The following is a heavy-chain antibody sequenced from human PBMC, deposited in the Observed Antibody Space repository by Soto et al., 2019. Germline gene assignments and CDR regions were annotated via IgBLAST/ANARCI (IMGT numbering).Heavy chain of an antibody. CDR2: INHSGST. Sequence: SETLSLTCAVYGGSFSGYYWSWIRQPPGKGLEWIGEINHSGSTNYNPSLKSRVTISVDTSKNKLSLKLSSVTAADTAVYYCARGPLYDFWSGYYNYYYYGMDVWGQGTTVTVSS. J-gene: IGHJ6*02. CDR1: GGSFSGYY. CDR3: ARGPLYDFWSGYYNYYYYGMDV. V-gene: IGHV4-34*01. D-gene: IGHD3-3*01.